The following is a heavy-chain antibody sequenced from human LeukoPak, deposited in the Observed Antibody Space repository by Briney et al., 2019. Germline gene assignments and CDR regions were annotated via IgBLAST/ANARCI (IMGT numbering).Heavy chain of an antibody. CDR2: IKGDGSDK. CDR3: ATQHWGPNS. D-gene: IGHD3-16*01. V-gene: IGHV3-7*01. J-gene: IGHJ4*02. CDR1: GFTVSSNY. Sequence: PGGSLRLSCAASGFTVSSNYMTWVRQAPGKGLEWLANIKGDGSDKNYVDSVKGRFTISRDNAKNSLFLQMSSLRGEDTALYYCATQHWGPNSWGQGTLVTVS.